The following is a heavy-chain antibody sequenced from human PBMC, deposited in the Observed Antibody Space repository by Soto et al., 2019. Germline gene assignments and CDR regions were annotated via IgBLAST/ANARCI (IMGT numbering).Heavy chain of an antibody. V-gene: IGHV1-8*01. CDR2: MNPNSGNT. Sequence: ASVKVSCKASGYTFTSYDINWVRQATGQGLEWMGWMNPNSGNTGYAQKFQGRVTMTRNTSISTAYMELSSLRSEDTAVYYCARAPWTWIQLWKNWFDPWGQGTLVTVS. J-gene: IGHJ5*02. CDR3: ARAPWTWIQLWKNWFDP. D-gene: IGHD5-18*01. CDR1: GYTFTSYD.